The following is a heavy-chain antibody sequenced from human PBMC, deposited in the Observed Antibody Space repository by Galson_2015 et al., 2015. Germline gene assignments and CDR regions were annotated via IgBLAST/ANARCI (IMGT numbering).Heavy chain of an antibody. Sequence: SVKVSCKASGYTFTSYGISWVRQAPGQGLEWMGWISAYNGNTNYAQNLQGRVTMTTDTSTSTAYMELRSLTSDDTALYCCARDQRVGYCSSSSCSPWFDAWGQGTLVTVSS. V-gene: IGHV1-18*01. CDR3: ARDQRVGYCSSSSCSPWFDA. J-gene: IGHJ5*02. CDR2: ISAYNGNT. D-gene: IGHD2-2*01. CDR1: GYTFTSYG.